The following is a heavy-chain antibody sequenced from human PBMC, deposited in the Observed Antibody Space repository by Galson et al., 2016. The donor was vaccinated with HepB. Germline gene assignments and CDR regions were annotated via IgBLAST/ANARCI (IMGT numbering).Heavy chain of an antibody. J-gene: IGHJ5*02. CDR3: VRDQETPGPKGWFDP. CDR2: FFYTWDT. Sequence: ETLSLTCTVSGASITNTPTFWGWVRQPPGKGLEWIVTFFYTWDTYYNPSLKSRVTVSLDTSKNQFSLKLSSVTAADTALYYCVRDQETPGPKGWFDPWGPGTLVSVSS. CDR1: GASITNTPTF. V-gene: IGHV4-39*07. D-gene: IGHD2-8*02.